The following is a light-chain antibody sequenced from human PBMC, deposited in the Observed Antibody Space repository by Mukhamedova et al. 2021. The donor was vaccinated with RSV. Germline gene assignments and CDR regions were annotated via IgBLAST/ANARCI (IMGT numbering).Light chain of an antibody. CDR1: SSDVGSYNL. V-gene: IGLV2-23*01. CDR3: CSYAGSSTVV. Sequence: ITISCTGTSSDVGSYNLVSWYQQHPGKAPKLMIYEGSKRPSGVSNRFSGSKSGNTASLTISGLQAEDEADYYCCSYAGSSTVVFG. CDR2: EGS. J-gene: IGLJ2*01.